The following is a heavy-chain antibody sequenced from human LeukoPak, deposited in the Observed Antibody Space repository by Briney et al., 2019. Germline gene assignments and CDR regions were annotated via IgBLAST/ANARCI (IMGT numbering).Heavy chain of an antibody. CDR3: ARDSTDIVVGNGMDV. V-gene: IGHV3-21*01. CDR1: GFTFSSYS. J-gene: IGHJ6*02. CDR2: ISSSSSYI. Sequence: PGGSLRLSCAASGFTFSSYSMNWVRQAPGKGLEWVSSISSSSSYIYYADSVKGRFTISRDNAKNSLYLQMNSLRAEDTAVYYCARDSTDIVVGNGMDVWGQGTTVTVSS. D-gene: IGHD2-15*01.